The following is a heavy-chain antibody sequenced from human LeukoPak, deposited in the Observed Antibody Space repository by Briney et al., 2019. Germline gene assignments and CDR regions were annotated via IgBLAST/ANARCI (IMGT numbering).Heavy chain of an antibody. V-gene: IGHV4-59*01. D-gene: IGHD3-10*01. CDR1: GGSISSYY. CDR3: AVGGDSFDY. J-gene: IGHJ4*02. CDR2: IYYSGST. Sequence: SETLSLTCTVSGGSISSYYWSWIRQPPGKGLEWIGYIYYSGSTNYNPSLKRRVTISVDTSKNQFSLKLNSVTAADTAVYYCAVGGDSFDYWGQGTLVTVSS.